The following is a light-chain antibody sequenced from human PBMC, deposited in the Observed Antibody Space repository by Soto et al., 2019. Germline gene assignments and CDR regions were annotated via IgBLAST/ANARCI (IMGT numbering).Light chain of an antibody. CDR2: KAS. J-gene: IGKJ4*01. CDR3: QQVNTYPVT. Sequence: DIQMNQSPSTLSASVGDRVTITCRASQSISSWLAWYQQKPGKAPKLLIYKASTLESGVPSNFSGSGSGTEFTLTISSLQPDDFATYYCQQVNTYPVTFGGGTMVDI. CDR1: QSISSW. V-gene: IGKV1-5*03.